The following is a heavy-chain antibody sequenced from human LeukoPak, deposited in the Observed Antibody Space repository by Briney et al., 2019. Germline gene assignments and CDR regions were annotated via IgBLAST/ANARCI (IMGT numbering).Heavy chain of an antibody. Sequence: SETLSLTCTVSGGSISLYYWTWIRQPPGKGLEWIGNIYHSGSTNYNPSLKSRVTISLDTSKNQFSLRLSSVTAADTAVYFCARYGYDDGNYWGQGTLVTVSP. CDR1: GGSISLYY. CDR2: IYHSGST. V-gene: IGHV4-59*08. CDR3: ARYGYDDGNY. D-gene: IGHD5-18*01. J-gene: IGHJ4*02.